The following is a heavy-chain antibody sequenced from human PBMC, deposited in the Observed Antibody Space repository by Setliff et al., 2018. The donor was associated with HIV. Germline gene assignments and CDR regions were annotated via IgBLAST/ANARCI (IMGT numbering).Heavy chain of an antibody. V-gene: IGHV1-24*01. Sequence: ASVKVSCKISGYTLTELSIHWVRQAPGKGLEWMANFDPEDGETFYAQKFLGRLTMTEDTSTDTAYMELSSLRSDDTAMYYCATDPGYSSTWYSESFQHWGQGTVVT. CDR1: GYTLTELS. CDR3: ATDPGYSSTWYSESFQH. CDR2: FDPEDGET. D-gene: IGHD6-13*01. J-gene: IGHJ1*01.